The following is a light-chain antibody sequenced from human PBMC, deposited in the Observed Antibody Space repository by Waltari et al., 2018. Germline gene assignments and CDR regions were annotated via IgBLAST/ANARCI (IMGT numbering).Light chain of an antibody. V-gene: IGLV2-23*02. Sequence: QSALTQPASVSGSPGQSITISCTGTSSYVGGYNSVSWYQHHPGNAPKVIIYDVSQRPSGVSNLFSGSKSGNTASLTISGLQPEDEADYFCCSYAGNYIHVLCGGGTKLTVL. CDR3: CSYAGNYIHVL. J-gene: IGLJ2*01. CDR2: DVS. CDR1: SSYVGGYNS.